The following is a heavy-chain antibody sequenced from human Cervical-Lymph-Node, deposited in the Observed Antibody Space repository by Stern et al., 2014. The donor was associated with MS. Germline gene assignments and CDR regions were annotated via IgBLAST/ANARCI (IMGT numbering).Heavy chain of an antibody. Sequence: QVQLQESGPRLVKPSETLSLTCSVSGGSISTYRWNWIRQSPGKGLEWIGYSYYDGSTNYNFSLKSRVIISVDRSGNQYSLKLSSVTPADTAVYYCARSPHPGSGWLYYFDYWGQGALVTVSS. J-gene: IGHJ4*02. V-gene: IGHV4-59*01. D-gene: IGHD6-19*01. CDR2: SYYDGST. CDR3: ARSPHPGSGWLYYFDY. CDR1: GGSISTYR.